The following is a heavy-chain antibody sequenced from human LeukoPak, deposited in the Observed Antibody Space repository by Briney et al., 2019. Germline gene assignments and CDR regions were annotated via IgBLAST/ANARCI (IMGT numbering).Heavy chain of an antibody. D-gene: IGHD3-22*01. Sequence: SETLSLTCTVSGYSISSGYYWGWIRQPPGKGLEWIGSIYHSGSTYYNPSLKSRVTISVDTSKNQFSLKLSSVTAADTAVYYCTRDTDYYDSSGLRRGVGYNWFDPWGQGTLVTVSS. CDR2: IYHSGST. CDR1: GYSISSGYY. J-gene: IGHJ5*02. V-gene: IGHV4-38-2*02. CDR3: TRDTDYYDSSGLRRGVGYNWFDP.